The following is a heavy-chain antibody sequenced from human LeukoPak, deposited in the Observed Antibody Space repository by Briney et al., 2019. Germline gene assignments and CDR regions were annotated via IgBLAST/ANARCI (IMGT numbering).Heavy chain of an antibody. CDR1: GGSISNSSYY. V-gene: IGHV4-39*01. CDR3: ARFVETTHTLYDISGYAYLDYARWFDP. Sequence: PSETLSLTCTVSGGSISNSSYYWGWIRQPPGKGLEWIGSIYYSGSTYYNPSLKSRVTISVDTSKNQFSLKLSSVTAADTAVYYCARFVETTHTLYDISGYAYLDYARWFDPWGQGTLVTVSS. D-gene: IGHD3-22*01. CDR2: IYYSGST. J-gene: IGHJ5*02.